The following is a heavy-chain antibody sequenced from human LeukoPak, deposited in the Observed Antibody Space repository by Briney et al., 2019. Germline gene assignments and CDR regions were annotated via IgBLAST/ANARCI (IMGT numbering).Heavy chain of an antibody. CDR2: IKQDGSEK. J-gene: IGHJ4*02. Sequence: PGGSLRLSCAASGFTFSSYWMSWVRQAPGKGLEWVANIKQDGSEKYYADSVKGRFTISRDNAKNSLYLQMNSLRAEDTAVYCCARDNYYGSGTFDYWGQGTLVTVSS. CDR1: GFTFSSYW. D-gene: IGHD3-10*01. V-gene: IGHV3-7*01. CDR3: ARDNYYGSGTFDY.